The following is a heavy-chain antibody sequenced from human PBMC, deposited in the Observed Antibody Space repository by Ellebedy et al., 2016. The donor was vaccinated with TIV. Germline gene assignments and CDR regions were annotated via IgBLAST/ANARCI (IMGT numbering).Heavy chain of an antibody. CDR1: GFSFSTCA. V-gene: IGHV3-23*01. J-gene: IGHJ1*01. D-gene: IGHD6-19*01. Sequence: GESLKIPCAASGFSFSTCAMAWVRQAPGKGLEWVSSISPSANTFYYADSVKGRFTISRDNSENTLFLQMRRLRADDTAVYYCVKNMKPGSAHYHDWGQGALVTVSS. CDR2: ISPSANTF. CDR3: VKNMKPGSAHYHD.